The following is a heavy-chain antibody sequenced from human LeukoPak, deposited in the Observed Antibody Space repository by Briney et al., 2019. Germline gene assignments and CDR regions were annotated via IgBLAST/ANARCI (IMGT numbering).Heavy chain of an antibody. CDR1: GGSINSYY. Sequence: SGTLSLTCAVSGGSINSYYWSWIRQPPGKGLEWIAYIYYSGSTNYNPSLKSRVTISVDTSKNQFSLKLSSVTAADTAVYYCARGATTYDYWGQGTLVTVSS. V-gene: IGHV4-59*01. D-gene: IGHD2/OR15-2a*01. J-gene: IGHJ4*02. CDR3: ARGATTYDY. CDR2: IYYSGST.